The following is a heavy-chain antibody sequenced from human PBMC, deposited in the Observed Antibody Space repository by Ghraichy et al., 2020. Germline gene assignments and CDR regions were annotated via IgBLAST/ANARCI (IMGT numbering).Heavy chain of an antibody. J-gene: IGHJ4*02. CDR2: IYYSGST. V-gene: IGHV4-31*03. CDR1: GGSISSGGYY. D-gene: IGHD2-21*02. CDR3: ARAPAVVTAIHYFDY. Sequence: SQTLSLTCTVSGGSISSGGYYWSWIRQHPGKGLEWIGYIYYSGSTYYNPSLKSRVTISVDTSKNQFSLKLSSVTAADTAVYYCARAPAVVTAIHYFDYWGQGTLVTVSS.